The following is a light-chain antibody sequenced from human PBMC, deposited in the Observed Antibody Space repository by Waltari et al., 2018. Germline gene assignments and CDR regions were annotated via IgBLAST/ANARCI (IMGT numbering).Light chain of an antibody. CDR2: GAS. J-gene: IGKJ2*02. CDR3: HQYGSSPGT. Sequence: ETVLTRSPGTLSLTPGEGATLSCRASQSVSSSYLAWYQQKPGQAPRPLIYGASSRATGIPDRFSGSGSGTDFTLTIIRLETEDFAVYYCHQYGSSPGTFGQGTKLEIK. V-gene: IGKV3-20*01. CDR1: QSVSSSY.